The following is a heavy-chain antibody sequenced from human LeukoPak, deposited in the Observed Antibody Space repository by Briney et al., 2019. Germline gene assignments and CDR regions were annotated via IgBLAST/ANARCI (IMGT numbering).Heavy chain of an antibody. J-gene: IGHJ4*02. CDR1: GYTFTSYD. Sequence: GASVKVSCKASGYTFTSYDINWVRQATGQGLEWMGWMNPNSGNTGYAQKFQGRVTMTRNTSISTAYMELSSLTSEDSALYFCAVQMFLVWGQGSLVTVSS. CDR3: AVQMFLV. V-gene: IGHV1-8*01. CDR2: MNPNSGNT. D-gene: IGHD3-10*02.